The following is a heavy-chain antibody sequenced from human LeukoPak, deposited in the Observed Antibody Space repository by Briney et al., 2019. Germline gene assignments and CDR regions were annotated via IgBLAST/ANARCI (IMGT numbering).Heavy chain of an antibody. V-gene: IGHV4-34*01. Sequence: SETLSLTCAVYGGSFSGYYWSWIRQPPGKGLEWIGEINHSGSTNYNPSLKSRVTISVDTSKNQFSLKLGSVTAADTAVYYCARGVDYYGSGSYSYYYYYMDVWGKGTTVTVSS. D-gene: IGHD3-10*01. CDR3: ARGVDYYGSGSYSYYYYYMDV. CDR1: GGSFSGYY. CDR2: INHSGST. J-gene: IGHJ6*03.